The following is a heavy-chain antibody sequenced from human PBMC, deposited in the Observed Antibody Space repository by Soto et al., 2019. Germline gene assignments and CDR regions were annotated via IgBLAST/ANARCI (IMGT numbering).Heavy chain of an antibody. CDR1: GFTFSNAW. CDR3: TTGLVLLWFGELLHDAFDI. D-gene: IGHD3-10*01. Sequence: GSLRLSCAASGFTFSNAWMSWVRQAPGKGLEWVGRIKSKTDGGTTDYAAPVKGRFTISRDDSKNTLYLQMNSLKTEDTAVYYCTTGLVLLWFGELLHDAFDIWGQGTMVTVSS. V-gene: IGHV3-15*01. CDR2: IKSKTDGGTT. J-gene: IGHJ3*02.